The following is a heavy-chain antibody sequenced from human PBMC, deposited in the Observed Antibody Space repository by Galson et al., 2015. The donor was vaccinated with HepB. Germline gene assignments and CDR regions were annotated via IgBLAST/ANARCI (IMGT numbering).Heavy chain of an antibody. CDR3: ARGLERDIVATIGELGVDY. Sequence: CKASGYTFTSYGISWVRQAPGQGLEWMGWISAYNGNTNYAQKLQGRVTMTTDTSTSTAYMELRSLRSDDTAVYYCARGLERDIVATIGELGVDYWGQGTLVTVSS. V-gene: IGHV1-18*01. CDR2: ISAYNGNT. CDR1: GYTFTSYG. J-gene: IGHJ4*02. D-gene: IGHD5-12*01.